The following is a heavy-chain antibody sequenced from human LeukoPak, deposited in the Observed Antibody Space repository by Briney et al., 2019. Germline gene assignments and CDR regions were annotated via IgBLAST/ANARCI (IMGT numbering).Heavy chain of an antibody. V-gene: IGHV4-34*01. CDR1: GGAFADHY. CDR2: INDRGTT. D-gene: IGHD2-15*01. J-gene: IGHJ4*02. CDR3: ARAYCSGGSCHSHFDY. Sequence: PSETLSLTCSVSGGAFADHYWSWIRQPPGKGLEWIGEINDRGTTNNNPSLKSRVTISIDTSINKFALKLSSVTAADTALYYCARAYCSGGSCHSHFDYWGQGTLVTASS.